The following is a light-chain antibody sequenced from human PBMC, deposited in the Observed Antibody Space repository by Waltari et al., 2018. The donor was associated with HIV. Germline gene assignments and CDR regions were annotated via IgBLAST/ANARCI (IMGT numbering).Light chain of an antibody. CDR1: KSISGN. CDR3: QQYNNWPRT. V-gene: IGKV3-15*01. J-gene: IGKJ1*01. Sequence: VLTQSPATLSVSPGERATLSCRASKSISGNLAWYQQRRGQAPRLLVYGASIRASGIPARFSGSGSGPEFSLTVSSLQSEDFAIYYCQQYNNWPRTFGQGTKLEI. CDR2: GAS.